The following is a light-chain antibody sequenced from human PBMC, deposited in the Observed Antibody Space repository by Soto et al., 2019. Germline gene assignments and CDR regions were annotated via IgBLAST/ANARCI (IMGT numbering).Light chain of an antibody. CDR2: DNN. J-gene: IGLJ1*01. CDR1: SSNIGNNY. Sequence: QSVLTQPPSVSAAPGQKVTISCSGSSSNIGNNYVSWYQQHPGTAPKLLIYDNNKRPSGIPDRFSGSKSGTSATLGITGLQTGDEADYYCGTWDSSLSLYVFGTGTKVTVL. CDR3: GTWDSSLSLYV. V-gene: IGLV1-51*01.